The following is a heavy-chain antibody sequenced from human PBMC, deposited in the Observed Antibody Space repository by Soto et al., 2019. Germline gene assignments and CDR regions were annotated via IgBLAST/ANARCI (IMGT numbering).Heavy chain of an antibody. V-gene: IGHV3-72*01. CDR1: GFSFSDHY. J-gene: IGHJ3*02. CDR2: SRNGPKKYTT. CDR3: VRMSAATSNAFDI. D-gene: IGHD6-13*01. Sequence: EVEVVVSGGGLVQPGGALRLSCAGSGFSFSDHYMDWVRQAPGKGLEGVGRSRNGPKKYTTEYAASVKGRFTVSRDDSKNTLYLQMNTLNAEDTAIYYCVRMSAATSNAFDIWGQGTMVTVSS.